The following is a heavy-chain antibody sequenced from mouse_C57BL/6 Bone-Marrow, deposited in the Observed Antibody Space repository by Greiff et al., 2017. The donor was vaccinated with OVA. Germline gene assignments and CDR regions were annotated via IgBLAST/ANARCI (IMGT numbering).Heavy chain of an antibody. CDR1: GFTFSNYW. V-gene: IGHV6-3*01. Sequence: EVQVVESGGGLVQPGGSMKLSCVASGFTFSNYWMNWVRQSPEKGLEWVAQIRLKSDNYATHYAESVKGRFTISRDDSKSSVYLQMNNLRAEDTGIYYCTGGTTVVAGYYAMDYWGQGTSVTVSS. D-gene: IGHD1-1*01. J-gene: IGHJ4*01. CDR2: IRLKSDNYAT. CDR3: TGGTTVVAGYYAMDY.